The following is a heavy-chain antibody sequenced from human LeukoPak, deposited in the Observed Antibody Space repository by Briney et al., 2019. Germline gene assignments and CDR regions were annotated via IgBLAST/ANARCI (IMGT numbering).Heavy chain of an antibody. V-gene: IGHV3-21*01. CDR2: ISSISSYI. Sequence: GGSLRLSCAAAGFTLSSYSMNWVRQAPGKGLEWVSSISSISSYIYYADSVKGRFTISRDNAKNSLYLQMNSLRAEDTAVYYCARSHGLYGVPNGDYVDYWGQGTLVTVSS. J-gene: IGHJ4*02. CDR1: GFTLSSYS. D-gene: IGHD4-17*01. CDR3: ARSHGLYGVPNGDYVDY.